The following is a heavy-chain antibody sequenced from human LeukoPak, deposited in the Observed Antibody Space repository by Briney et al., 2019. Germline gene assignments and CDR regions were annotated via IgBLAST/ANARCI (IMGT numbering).Heavy chain of an antibody. V-gene: IGHV1-69*13. CDR2: IIPIFGTA. Sequence: SVKVSCKASGGTFSSYAISWVRQAPGQGLEWMGRIIPIFGTANYAQKFQGRVTITADESTSTAYMELSSLRSEDTAVYYCARLEMTTVVTVDAFDIWGQGTMVTVSS. CDR1: GGTFSSYA. D-gene: IGHD4-23*01. CDR3: ARLEMTTVVTVDAFDI. J-gene: IGHJ3*02.